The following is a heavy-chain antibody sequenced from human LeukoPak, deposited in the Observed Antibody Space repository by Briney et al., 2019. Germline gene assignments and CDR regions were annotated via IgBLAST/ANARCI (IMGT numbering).Heavy chain of an antibody. CDR2: IIPIFGTA. CDR1: GGTFSSYA. CDR3: ARDRHCSGGSCYSD. V-gene: IGHV1-69*05. D-gene: IGHD2-15*01. J-gene: IGHJ4*02. Sequence: SVKVSCKASGGTFSSYAISWVRQAPGQGLEWMGRIIPIFGTANFAQKFQGRVTITTDESTSTAYMELSSLRSEETAVYYCARDRHCSGGSCYSDWGQGTLVTVSS.